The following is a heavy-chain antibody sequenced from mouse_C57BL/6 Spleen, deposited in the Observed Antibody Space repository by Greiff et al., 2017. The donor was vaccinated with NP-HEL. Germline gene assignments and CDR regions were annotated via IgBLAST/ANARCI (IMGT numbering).Heavy chain of an antibody. D-gene: IGHD4-1*01. Sequence: EVKLMESGGGLVKPGGSLKLSCAASGFTFSSYAMSWVRQTPEKRLEWVATISDGGSYTYYPDNVKGRFTISRDNAKNNLYLQRSHLKSEDTAMYYCARDDGGTGYWGQGTTLTVSS. V-gene: IGHV5-4*01. CDR1: GFTFSSYA. J-gene: IGHJ2*01. CDR3: ARDDGGTGY. CDR2: ISDGGSYT.